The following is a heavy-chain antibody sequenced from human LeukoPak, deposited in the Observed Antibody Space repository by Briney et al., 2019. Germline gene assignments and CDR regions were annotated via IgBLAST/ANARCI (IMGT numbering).Heavy chain of an antibody. Sequence: ASVKVSCKASGGTFSSYAISWVRQATGQGLEWMGWMNPNSGNTGYAQKFQGRVTMTRNTSISTAYMELSSLRSEDTAVYYCARARPRVLRFLEWSYYGMDVWGQGTTVTVSS. CDR1: GGTFSSYA. CDR3: ARARPRVLRFLEWSYYGMDV. D-gene: IGHD3-3*01. J-gene: IGHJ6*02. V-gene: IGHV1-8*02. CDR2: MNPNSGNT.